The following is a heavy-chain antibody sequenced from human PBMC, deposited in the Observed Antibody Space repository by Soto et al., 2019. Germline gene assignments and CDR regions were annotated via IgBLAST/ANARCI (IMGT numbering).Heavy chain of an antibody. V-gene: IGHV1-2*04. CDR3: ATIDYAHYGMDV. CDR1: GYTFIGYY. CDR2: INPNSGGT. Sequence: ASVKVSCKASGYTFIGYYIHWVRQAPGQGLEWMGWINPNSGGTNYAQRFQGWVTMTRDRSISTAYMELSRLKSDDTAVYYCATIDYAHYGMDVWGQGTTVTVSS. D-gene: IGHD4-17*01. J-gene: IGHJ6*02.